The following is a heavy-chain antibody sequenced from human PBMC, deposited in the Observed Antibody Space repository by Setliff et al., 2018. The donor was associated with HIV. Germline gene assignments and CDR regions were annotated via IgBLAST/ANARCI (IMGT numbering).Heavy chain of an antibody. CDR3: ARDCRVGWVFTYGMDV. J-gene: IGHJ6*02. CDR1: GFSFSDYY. V-gene: IGHV3-11*05. D-gene: IGHD6-13*01. Sequence: PGGSLRLSCAASGFSFSDYYMSWIRQAPGKGLEWLSYISNTRTYTNYADSVKGRFTISRDNAKNSLFLQMNSLRAEDTAVYYCARDCRVGWVFTYGMDVWGQGTLVTAP. CDR2: ISNTRTYT.